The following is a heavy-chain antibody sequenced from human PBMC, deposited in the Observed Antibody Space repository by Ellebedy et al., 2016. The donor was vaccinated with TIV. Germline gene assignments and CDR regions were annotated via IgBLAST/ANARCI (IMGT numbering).Heavy chain of an antibody. V-gene: IGHV3-7*01. CDR1: GFSFSNFW. Sequence: PGGSLRLSCAAWGFSFSNFWMSWVRQAPGTGLEWVAHIKTDGSETYYVDSVNGRFTISRENAKNALFLQMDGPRVDDSAVYYCVGFGVFNLWGQGAPVTVSS. CDR3: VGFGVFNL. D-gene: IGHD3-3*01. J-gene: IGHJ5*02. CDR2: IKTDGSET.